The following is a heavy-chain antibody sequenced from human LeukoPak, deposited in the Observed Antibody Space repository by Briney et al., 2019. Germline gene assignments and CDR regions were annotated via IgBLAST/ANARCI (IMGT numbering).Heavy chain of an antibody. V-gene: IGHV1-8*01. CDR1: GYTFTSYD. J-gene: IGHJ4*02. Sequence: ASVKVSCKASGYTFTSYDINWVRQAAGQGLEWMGWVNPNSGNTRYAQKFQGRLTMTRNTSISTAYMELSSLRSEDTAVYYCAKNYDFLTGYANWGQGTLVTVSS. D-gene: IGHD3-9*01. CDR3: AKNYDFLTGYAN. CDR2: VNPNSGNT.